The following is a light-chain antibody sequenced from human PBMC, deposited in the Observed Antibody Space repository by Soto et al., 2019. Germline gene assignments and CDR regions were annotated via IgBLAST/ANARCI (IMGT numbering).Light chain of an antibody. Sequence: QSVLTQPASVSGSPGQSITISCTGTSSDVGGYNYVSWYQLHLGKAPKLMVYEVSNRPSGVSNRFSGSKSGNTASLTISGLQAEDEADYYCFSYTSSTAYVFGTGTKVTVL. J-gene: IGLJ1*01. CDR1: SSDVGGYNY. CDR3: FSYTSSTAYV. V-gene: IGLV2-14*01. CDR2: EVS.